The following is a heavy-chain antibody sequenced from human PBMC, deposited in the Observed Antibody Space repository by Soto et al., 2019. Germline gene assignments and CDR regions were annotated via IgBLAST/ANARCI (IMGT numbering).Heavy chain of an antibody. J-gene: IGHJ5*02. D-gene: IGHD1-20*01. CDR1: GGTFSSYA. V-gene: IGHV1-69*01. Sequence: QVQLVPSGAEVKKPGSSVQVSCKASGGTFSSYAISWVRQAPGQGLEWLGGIIPIFGTANSAQKFQGSVTITADESTSTAYRELGRLRSEDTAVYYCAREGSKRMGITGTTYWFDPWGQGTLVTVSS. CDR2: IIPIFGTA. CDR3: AREGSKRMGITGTTYWFDP.